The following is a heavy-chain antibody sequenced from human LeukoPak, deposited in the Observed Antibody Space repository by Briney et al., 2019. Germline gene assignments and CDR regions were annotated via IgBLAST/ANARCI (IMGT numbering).Heavy chain of an antibody. V-gene: IGHV4-34*01. CDR1: GGSFSGYY. CDR3: ARRKRYYDFWSGYSFDP. Sequence: SETLSLTCAVYGGSFSGYYWSWIRHPPGKGLEWIGEINHSGSTNYNPSLKSRATISVDTSKNQFSLKLSSVTAADTAVYYCARRKRYYDFWSGYSFDPWGQGTLVTVSS. J-gene: IGHJ5*02. D-gene: IGHD3-3*01. CDR2: INHSGST.